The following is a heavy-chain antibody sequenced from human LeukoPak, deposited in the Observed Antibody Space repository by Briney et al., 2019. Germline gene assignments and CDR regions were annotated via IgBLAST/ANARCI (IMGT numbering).Heavy chain of an antibody. CDR1: GFTFSSYA. Sequence: GGSLRLSCAASGFTFSSYAMSWVRQAPGKGLEWVSYISSSSSYTNYADSVKGRFTISRDNAKNSLYLQMNSLRAEDTAVYYCARDAWGSYRYPPYYWGQGTLVTVSS. V-gene: IGHV3-21*05. J-gene: IGHJ4*02. CDR2: ISSSSSYT. CDR3: ARDAWGSYRYPPYY. D-gene: IGHD3-16*02.